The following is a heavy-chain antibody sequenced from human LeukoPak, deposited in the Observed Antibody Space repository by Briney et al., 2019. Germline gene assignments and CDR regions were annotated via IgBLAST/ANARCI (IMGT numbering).Heavy chain of an antibody. Sequence: TSETLSLTCAVYGGSFSGYYWSWIRQPPGKGLEWIGEINHSGSTNYNPSLKSRVTISVDTSKNQFSLKLSSVTAADTAVYYCARGKWLVRYYFDYWGQGTLVTVSP. CDR3: ARGKWLVRYYFDY. D-gene: IGHD6-19*01. CDR1: GGSFSGYY. CDR2: INHSGST. V-gene: IGHV4-34*01. J-gene: IGHJ4*02.